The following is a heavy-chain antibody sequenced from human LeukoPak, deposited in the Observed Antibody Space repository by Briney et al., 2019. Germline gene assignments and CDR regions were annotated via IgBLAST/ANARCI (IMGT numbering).Heavy chain of an antibody. CDR1: GYTFTGYY. CDR2: INPNSGGT. J-gene: IGHJ4*02. CDR3: ARGYGYDSSGYYDPEFDY. D-gene: IGHD3-22*01. Sequence: GASVKVSCKASGYTFTGYYMHWVRQAPGQGLEWMGWINPNSGGTNYAQKFQGRVTMTRDTSISTAYMELSRLRSDDTAVYYCARGYGYDSSGYYDPEFDYWGQGTLVTVSS. V-gene: IGHV1-2*02.